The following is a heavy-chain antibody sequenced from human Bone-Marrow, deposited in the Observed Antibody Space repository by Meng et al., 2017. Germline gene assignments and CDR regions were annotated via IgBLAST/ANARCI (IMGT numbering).Heavy chain of an antibody. CDR3: AREGRSHQVGVSVY. CDR2: IYNSGST. CDR1: GCSISSGDYY. D-gene: IGHD2-21*01. Sequence: QVQLQESGPGLVKPSQTLSLTCTVPGCSISSGDYYWSWIRQPPGKGLEWIGYIYNSGSTYYNPSLKSRVTISVDTSKNQFSLKLRFVTAADTAVYYCAREGRSHQVGVSVYWGQGNLVTVSS. J-gene: IGHJ4*02. V-gene: IGHV4-30-4*01.